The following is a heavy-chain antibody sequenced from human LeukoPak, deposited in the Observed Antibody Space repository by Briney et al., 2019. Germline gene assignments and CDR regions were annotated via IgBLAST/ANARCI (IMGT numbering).Heavy chain of an antibody. CDR3: ARDVGYYDSSGPDAFDI. CDR2: IYYSGST. J-gene: IGHJ3*02. Sequence: SETLSLTCTVSGGSISSGDYYWSWIRQPPGKGLEWIGYIYYSGSTYYNPSLKSRVTISVDTSKNQFSLKLSSATAADTAVYYCARDVGYYDSSGPDAFDIWGQGTMVTVSS. CDR1: GGSISSGDYY. V-gene: IGHV4-30-4*08. D-gene: IGHD3-22*01.